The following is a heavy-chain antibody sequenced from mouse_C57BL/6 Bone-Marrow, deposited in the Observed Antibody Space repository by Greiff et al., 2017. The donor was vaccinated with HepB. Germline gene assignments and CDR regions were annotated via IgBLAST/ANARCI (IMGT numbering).Heavy chain of an antibody. J-gene: IGHJ2*01. D-gene: IGHD1-1*01. V-gene: IGHV1-55*01. Sequence: QVQLQHPGAELVKPGASVKMSCKASGYTFTSYWITWVKQRPGQGLEWIGDIYPGSGSTNYNEKFKSKATLTVDTSSSTAYMQLSSLTSEDSAVYYCARSGGFYGSSYIDYWGQGTTLTVSS. CDR3: ARSGGFYGSSYIDY. CDR2: IYPGSGST. CDR1: GYTFTSYW.